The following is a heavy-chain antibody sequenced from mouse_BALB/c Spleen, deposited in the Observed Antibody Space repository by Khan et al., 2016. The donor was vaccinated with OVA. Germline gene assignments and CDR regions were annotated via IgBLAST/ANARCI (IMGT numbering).Heavy chain of an antibody. J-gene: IGHJ1*01. V-gene: IGHV5-6-4*01. CDR2: INRGSTYT. CDR1: GFSFTTYT. Sequence: EVELVESGGGLVRPGGSLKLSCAASGFSFTTYTMSWVRQTPEKRLEWVATINRGSTYTYYPDSVKGRLTITRDNANNTLYLQMSSLKSEFTALYYCTRDGDYAHWYFDVWGAWSTFTVSS. CDR3: TRDGDYAHWYFDV. D-gene: IGHD2-13*01.